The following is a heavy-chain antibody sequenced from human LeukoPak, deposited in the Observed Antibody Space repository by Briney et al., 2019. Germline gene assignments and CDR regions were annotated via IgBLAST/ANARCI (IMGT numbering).Heavy chain of an antibody. V-gene: IGHV1-18*01. D-gene: IGHD1-26*01. CDR2: ISAYNGNT. CDR3: AIVKWELPGFGAFDI. J-gene: IGHJ3*02. Sequence: ASVKVSCKASGYTFTSYGISWVRQAPGQGLEWMGWISAYNGNTNYAQKLQGRVTMTTDTSTSTAYMELRSLRSDDTAVYYCAIVKWELPGFGAFDIWGQGTMVTVSS. CDR1: GYTFTSYG.